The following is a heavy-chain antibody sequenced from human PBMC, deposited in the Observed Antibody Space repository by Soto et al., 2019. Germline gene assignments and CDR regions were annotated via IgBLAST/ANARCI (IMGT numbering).Heavy chain of an antibody. D-gene: IGHD3-3*01. V-gene: IGHV3-23*01. J-gene: IGHJ6*02. CDR2: ISSTGGST. CDR3: ARAHDYDFWSGFLFYGMDV. Sequence: GGSLRLSCAASRFTFSNYAMSWVRQAPGKGLEWVSGISSTGGSTYYADSVKGRFTISRDNSKNTLDLQMSSLRAEDTAIYYCARAHDYDFWSGFLFYGMDVWGQGTLVTVSS. CDR1: RFTFSNYA.